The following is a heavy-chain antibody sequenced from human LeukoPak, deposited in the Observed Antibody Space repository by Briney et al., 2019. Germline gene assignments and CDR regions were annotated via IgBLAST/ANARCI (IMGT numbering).Heavy chain of an antibody. CDR2: SDPSDSYT. Sequence: GESLKISCKGSGYSFTSYWISWVRQMPGKGLEWMGRSDPSDSYTNYSPSFQGHVTISVDKSISTAYLQWSSLKASDSAMYYCARHGACTSPSCYGSDYWGQGTLVTVSS. J-gene: IGHJ4*02. CDR1: GYSFTSYW. CDR3: ARHGACTSPSCYGSDY. V-gene: IGHV5-10-1*01. D-gene: IGHD2-2*01.